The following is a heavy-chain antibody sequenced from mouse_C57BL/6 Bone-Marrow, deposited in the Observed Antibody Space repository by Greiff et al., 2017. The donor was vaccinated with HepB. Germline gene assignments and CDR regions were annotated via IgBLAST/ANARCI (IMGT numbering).Heavy chain of an antibody. J-gene: IGHJ4*01. Sequence: DVKLQESGGGLVQPKGSLKLSCAASGFSFNTYAMNWVRQAPGKGLEWVARIRSKSNNYATYYADSVKDRFTISRDDSESMLYLQMNNLKTEDTAMYYCVTNYAMDYWGQGTSVTVSS. CDR1: GFSFNTYA. V-gene: IGHV10-1*01. CDR3: VTNYAMDY. CDR2: IRSKSNNYAT.